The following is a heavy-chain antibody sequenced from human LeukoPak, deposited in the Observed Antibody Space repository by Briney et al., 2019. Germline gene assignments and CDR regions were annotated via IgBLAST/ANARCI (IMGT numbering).Heavy chain of an antibody. V-gene: IGHV3-9*01. Sequence: GGSLRLSCAASGFTFDDYAMHWVRQAPGKGLEWVSGISWNSGSIGYADSVKGRFTISRDNAKNSLYLQMNSLRAEDTAVYYCARDPNQETTVTTPDYWGQGTLVTVSS. CDR3: ARDPNQETTVTTPDY. CDR1: GFTFDDYA. CDR2: ISWNSGSI. J-gene: IGHJ4*02. D-gene: IGHD4-17*01.